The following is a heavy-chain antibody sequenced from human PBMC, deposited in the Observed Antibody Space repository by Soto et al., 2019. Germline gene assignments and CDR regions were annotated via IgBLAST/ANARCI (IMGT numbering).Heavy chain of an antibody. Sequence: GESLKISGKGSGDSFTSYWIGCVRQMPGKGLEWMGIIYPGDSDTRYSPSFQGQVTISADKSISTAYLQWSSLKASDTAMYYCARASGSGSYYSPADSWGQGTLVTVSS. J-gene: IGHJ4*02. CDR2: IYPGDSDT. CDR1: GDSFTSYW. V-gene: IGHV5-51*01. CDR3: ARASGSGSYYSPADS. D-gene: IGHD3-10*01.